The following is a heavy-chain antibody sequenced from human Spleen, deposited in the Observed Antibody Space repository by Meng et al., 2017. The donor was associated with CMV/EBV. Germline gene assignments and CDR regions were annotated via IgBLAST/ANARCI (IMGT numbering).Heavy chain of an antibody. Sequence: KASGYTFTSNYIYWVRQAPGQGLEWMGIINPSGGSTSYAQKFQGRLTMTRDTSTSTVYMELSSLRSEDTAVYYCARDKLLYMYGPWDYWGQGTLVTVSS. V-gene: IGHV1-46*01. D-gene: IGHD2-8*01. CDR2: INPSGGST. J-gene: IGHJ4*02. CDR3: ARDKLLYMYGPWDY. CDR1: GYTFTSNY.